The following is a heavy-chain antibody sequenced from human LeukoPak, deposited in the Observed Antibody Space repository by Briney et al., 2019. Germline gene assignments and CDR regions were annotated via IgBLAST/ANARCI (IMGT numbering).Heavy chain of an antibody. Sequence: SETLSLTCTVSGGSISSGSYYWSWIRQPAGKGLEWIGRIYTSGSTNYNPSLKSRVTISVDTSKNQFSLKLSSVTAADTAVYYCARGYCSSTSCYHSYNWFDPWGQGTLVTVSS. CDR1: GGSISSGSYY. D-gene: IGHD2-2*01. CDR2: IYTSGST. CDR3: ARGYCSSTSCYHSYNWFDP. V-gene: IGHV4-61*02. J-gene: IGHJ5*02.